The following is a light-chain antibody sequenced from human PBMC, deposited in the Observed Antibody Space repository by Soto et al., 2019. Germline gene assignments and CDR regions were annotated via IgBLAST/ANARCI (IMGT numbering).Light chain of an antibody. CDR2: GAS. CDR3: QQYNNWPPYT. J-gene: IGKJ2*01. V-gene: IGKV3-15*01. Sequence: ETVMTQSPATLSLSLGERATLSCRASQSVTYNLAWYQQKPGQAPRLLIHGASTRAIGIPDRFSGSGSGTEFTLTISSLQSEDFAVYYCQQYNNWPPYTFGQGTKVDIK. CDR1: QSVTYN.